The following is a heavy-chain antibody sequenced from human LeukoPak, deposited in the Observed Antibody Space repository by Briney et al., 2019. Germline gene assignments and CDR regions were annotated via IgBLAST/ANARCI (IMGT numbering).Heavy chain of an antibody. Sequence: SETLSLTCAVSGGSFSGYYWSWIRRPPGKGLEWIGEINHSGSTNYNPSLKSRVTISVDTSKNQFSLKLSSVTAADTAVYYCARVVVGAKNFYYYYMDVWGKGTTVTVSS. J-gene: IGHJ6*03. V-gene: IGHV4-34*01. CDR3: ARVVVGAKNFYYYYMDV. D-gene: IGHD1-26*01. CDR2: INHSGST. CDR1: GGSFSGYY.